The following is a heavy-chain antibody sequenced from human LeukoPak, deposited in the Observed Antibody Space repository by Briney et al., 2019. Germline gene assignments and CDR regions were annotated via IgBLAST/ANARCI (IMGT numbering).Heavy chain of an antibody. CDR3: AKEGGTGYHDY. V-gene: IGHV3-30*18. J-gene: IGHJ4*02. Sequence: PGRSLRLSCAASGFTFSSYGMHWVRQAPGKGLEWVAVISYDGSNKYYADSVKGRFTISRDNSKNTLYLQMNSLRAEDTAVYYCAKEGGTGYHDYWGQGTLVTVSS. CDR1: GFTFSSYG. CDR2: ISYDGSNK. D-gene: IGHD5-12*01.